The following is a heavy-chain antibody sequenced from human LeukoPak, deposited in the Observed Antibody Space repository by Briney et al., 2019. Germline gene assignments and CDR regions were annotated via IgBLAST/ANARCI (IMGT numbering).Heavy chain of an antibody. J-gene: IGHJ4*02. Sequence: NASETLSLTCTVSGVSISGYHWTWIRQPPGEGLEWIGHIYNSGSTNYNPSLRGRVTISLDPSKNQVSLKLNSVTAADTAMYYCARKDGDGWGQGTLVTVSS. CDR2: IYNSGST. D-gene: IGHD5-24*01. CDR1: GVSISGYH. V-gene: IGHV4-59*01. CDR3: ARKDGDG.